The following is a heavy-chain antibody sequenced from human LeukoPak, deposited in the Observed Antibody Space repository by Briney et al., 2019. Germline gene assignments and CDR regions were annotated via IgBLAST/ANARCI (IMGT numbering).Heavy chain of an antibody. Sequence: PGGSLRLSCAASGFTFSSYSMNWVRQAPGKGLEWVSSISSSSSYIYYADSVKGRFTISRDNAKNSLYLQMNSLRAEDTAVYYCARAAVELWFGGGYHDAFDIWGQGTMVTVSS. CDR1: GFTFSSYS. V-gene: IGHV3-21*01. J-gene: IGHJ3*02. CDR2: ISSSSSYI. CDR3: ARAAVELWFGGGYHDAFDI. D-gene: IGHD3-10*01.